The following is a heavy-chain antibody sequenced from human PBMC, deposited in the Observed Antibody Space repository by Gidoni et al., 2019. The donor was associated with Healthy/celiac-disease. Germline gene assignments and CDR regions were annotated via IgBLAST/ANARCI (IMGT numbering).Heavy chain of an antibody. Sequence: QVQLVESGGGLVKPGWSLRLSCAASGFTFSDYYMSWIRQAPGKGLEWVSYISSSSSYTNYADSVKGRFTISRDNAKNSLYLQMNSLRAEDTAVYYCARDQAWFRVGAVFDYWGQGTLVTVSS. CDR2: ISSSSSYT. J-gene: IGHJ4*02. V-gene: IGHV3-11*05. D-gene: IGHD1-26*01. CDR1: GFTFSDYY. CDR3: ARDQAWFRVGAVFDY.